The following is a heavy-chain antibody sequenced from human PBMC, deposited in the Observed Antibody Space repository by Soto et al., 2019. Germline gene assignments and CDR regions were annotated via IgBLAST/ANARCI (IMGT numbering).Heavy chain of an antibody. CDR1: SGPSSSHN. CDR3: VRQGIGNLHGLVDV. Sequence: QVQLQQSGPGLVKPSETLSLTCSVSSGPSSSHNWGWIRQPPGRGLEGIGYVYSTGGTSYNPSPKSRVTTSADASTNHSTLTLTSVTAADTAVYYCVRQGIGNLHGLVDVWGQGTTVRVSS. D-gene: IGHD1-1*01. J-gene: IGHJ6*02. CDR2: VYSTGGT. V-gene: IGHV4-59*08.